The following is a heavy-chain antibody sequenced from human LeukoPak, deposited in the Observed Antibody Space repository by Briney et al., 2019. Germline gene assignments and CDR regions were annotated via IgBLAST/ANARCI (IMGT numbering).Heavy chain of an antibody. D-gene: IGHD3-22*01. V-gene: IGHV3-23*01. CDR2: ISGNGQQR. CDR1: GFTFSRSA. CDR3: AKDGNYHDSSGFFIPFDH. Sequence: PGGSLRLSCSASGFTFSRSAMTWVRQLPGKGLEWVSTISGNGQQRYYGDSVKGRFSVSRDNSKNTLYLQMDSLRADDSALYYCAKDGNYHDSSGFFIPFDHWGQGTLVTVSS. J-gene: IGHJ4*02.